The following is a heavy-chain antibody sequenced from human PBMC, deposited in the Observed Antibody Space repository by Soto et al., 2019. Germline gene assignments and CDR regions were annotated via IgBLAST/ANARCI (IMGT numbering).Heavy chain of an antibody. J-gene: IGHJ5*01. Sequence: QVQLQESGPGLVKPSQTLSLTCTVAGRPVTSGGYYWTWIRHPPGKGMEWIGYIYHIGSPSYNPSLKSRRTMSLDTSKNHFSLNLTSVTAADKAIYSCVRNRALDSTGHWFDVWGHGTMVNVSA. CDR2: IYHIGSP. V-gene: IGHV4-31*03. D-gene: IGHD1-1*01. CDR3: VRNRALDSTGHWFDV. CDR1: GRPVTSGGYY.